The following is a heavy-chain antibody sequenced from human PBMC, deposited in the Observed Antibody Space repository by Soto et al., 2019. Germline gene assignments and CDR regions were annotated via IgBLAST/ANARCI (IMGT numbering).Heavy chain of an antibody. V-gene: IGHV1-58*02. CDR3: AADDYDSSGYYWPGGFDP. CDR1: GFTFTSSA. J-gene: IGHJ5*02. CDR2: IVVGSGNT. D-gene: IGHD3-22*01. Sequence: SVKVSCKASGFTFTSSAMQWVRQARGQRLEWIGWIVVGSGNTNYAQKFQERVTITRDMSTSTAYMELSSLRSEDTAVYYCAADDYDSSGYYWPGGFDPWGQGTLVTVSS.